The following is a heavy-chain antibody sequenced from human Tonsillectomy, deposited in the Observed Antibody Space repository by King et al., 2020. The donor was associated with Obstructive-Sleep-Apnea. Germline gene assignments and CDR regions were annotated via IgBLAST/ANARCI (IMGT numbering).Heavy chain of an antibody. D-gene: IGHD1-26*01. V-gene: IGHV3-21*01. J-gene: IGHJ4*02. CDR3: ARAVSGSYLNYFDY. CDR1: GFTFSRYS. CDR2: ISSGANYI. Sequence: VQLVESGGGLVKPGGSLRLSCAASGFTFSRYSMNWVRQAPGKGLEWVASISSGANYIYYARSLKGRFTISRDNTWNSLSLQMDSLRAEDTATYYCARAVSGSYLNYFDYWGRGTLVTVSS.